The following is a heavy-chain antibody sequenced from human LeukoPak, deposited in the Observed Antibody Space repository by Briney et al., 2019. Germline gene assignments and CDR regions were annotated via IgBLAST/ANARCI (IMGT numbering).Heavy chain of an antibody. CDR1: GGSIDSTNW. CDR3: ARSHDHLWGNYPDY. D-gene: IGHD3-16*02. CDR2: IHHDGRI. Sequence: SETLSLTCDVSGGSIDSTNWWNWVRQPPGKGLEWIGEIHHDGRINYNPSLKSRVTLSVDKFKNQFSLRLNSVTAADTAMYYCARSHDHLWGNYPDYWGQGTLVTVSS. J-gene: IGHJ4*02. V-gene: IGHV4/OR15-8*01.